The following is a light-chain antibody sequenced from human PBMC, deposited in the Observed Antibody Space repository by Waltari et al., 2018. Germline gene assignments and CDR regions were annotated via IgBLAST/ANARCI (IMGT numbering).Light chain of an antibody. CDR3: SSYAHNNHFV. V-gene: IGLV2-8*01. CDR1: NSAVGPYNY. Sequence: QSVLTQPPSATGSPGQSVTISCTGTNSAVGPYNYVSWYQQHPGKVPKLLIYEVTKRPSGVPDRFSGSKSGNTASLTVSGLQADDEADYYCSSYAHNNHFVFGTGTKVTVL. J-gene: IGLJ1*01. CDR2: EVT.